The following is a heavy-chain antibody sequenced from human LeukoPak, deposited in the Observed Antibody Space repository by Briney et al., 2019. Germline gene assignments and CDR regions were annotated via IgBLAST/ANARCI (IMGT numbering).Heavy chain of an antibody. CDR1: GGSISSSSYY. D-gene: IGHD6-13*01. CDR2: IYYSGST. V-gene: IGHV4-39*01. CDR3: ASARTSSRSWFTFDY. Sequence: SETLSLTCTVSGGSISSSSYYWGWIRQPPGKGLEWIGSIYYSGSTYYNPSLKSRVTVSVDTSKNQLSLKLSSVTAADTAVYYCASARTSSRSWFTFDYWGQGILVTVSS. J-gene: IGHJ4*02.